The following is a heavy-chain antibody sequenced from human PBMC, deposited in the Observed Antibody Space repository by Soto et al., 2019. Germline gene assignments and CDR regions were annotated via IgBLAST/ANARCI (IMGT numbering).Heavy chain of an antibody. CDR3: ARGYYDNSSGQSNTFDI. Sequence: SETLSLTCTVSGASISSSYWSWIRQSPGKGLGWIGYVHYSGRTNYNPSLKNRVTISVDTSKNQFSLELSSVTAADTAMYYCARGYYDNSSGQSNTFDIWGQGTLVTVSS. V-gene: IGHV4-59*01. J-gene: IGHJ3*02. CDR1: GASISSSY. CDR2: VHYSGRT. D-gene: IGHD3-22*01.